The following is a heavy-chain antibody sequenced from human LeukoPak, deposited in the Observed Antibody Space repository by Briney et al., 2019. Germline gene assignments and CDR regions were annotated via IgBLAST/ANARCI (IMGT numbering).Heavy chain of an antibody. CDR1: GFTFSSYA. V-gene: IGHV3-30-3*01. CDR3: ARDEGSQGDGPSRFGAS. Sequence: PGRSLRLSCAASGFTFSSYAMHWVRQAPGKGLEWVAVISYDGSNKYYADSVKGRFTISRDNSKNTLYLQMNSLRAEDTAVYYCARDEGSQGDGPSRFGASWGQGTLVTVSS. CDR2: ISYDGSNK. J-gene: IGHJ5*02. D-gene: IGHD3-10*01.